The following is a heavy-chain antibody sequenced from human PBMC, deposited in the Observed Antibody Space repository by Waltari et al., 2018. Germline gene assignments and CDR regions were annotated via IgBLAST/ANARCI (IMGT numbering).Heavy chain of an antibody. CDR2: LDHSGST. CDR3: ARGANWKEQLCACVI. J-gene: IGHJ3*02. D-gene: IGHD1-20*01. CDR1: GGSFSSYY. V-gene: IGHV4-34*01. Sequence: QVQLQQWGAGLLKPSETLSLTCAVYGGSFSSYYWSWIRRPPWKGLEWIGELDHSGSTNYNQALKRRVTIAGDTYKNQVSLEMSSVTAVDTAGYYGARGANWKEQLCACVIWGQGTMLTVPS.